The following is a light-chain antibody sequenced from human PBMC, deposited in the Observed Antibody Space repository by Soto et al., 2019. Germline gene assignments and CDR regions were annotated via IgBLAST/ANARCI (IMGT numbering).Light chain of an antibody. CDR3: HQRSNWPST. J-gene: IGKJ4*01. V-gene: IGKV3-11*01. CDR1: QSVSGY. CDR2: DAS. Sequence: EIVLTQSPATLSLSPGERATLSCRASQSVSGYLAWYQQKPGQAPRLLIYDASNMATGIPARFSGSGSGTDFTLTISSLEPEDVAVYYCHQRSNWPSTFGGGTKVEIK.